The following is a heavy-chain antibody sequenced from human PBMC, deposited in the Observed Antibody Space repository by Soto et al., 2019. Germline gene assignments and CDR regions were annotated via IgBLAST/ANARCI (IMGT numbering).Heavy chain of an antibody. V-gene: IGHV3-73*01. CDR3: TKYSSSSKWYFDV. CDR1: GFTFSGPA. CDR2: IRGKGNNYAT. D-gene: IGHD6-6*01. J-gene: IGHJ2*01. Sequence: EVQLVESGGGLVQPGGSLKVSCAASGFTFSGPAMHWVRQASGKGLEWVGRIRGKGNNYATEYAASVKGRFTISRDDSKNTAYLQMNSLKTEDTAVYYCTKYSSSSKWYFDVWGRGTLVTVSS.